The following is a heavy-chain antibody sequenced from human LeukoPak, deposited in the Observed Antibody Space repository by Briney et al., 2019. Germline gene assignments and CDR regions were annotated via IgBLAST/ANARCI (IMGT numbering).Heavy chain of an antibody. CDR1: GFTFSSYA. CDR2: ISYDGSNK. Sequence: PGGSLRLSCAASGFTFSSYAMHWVRRAPGKGLEWVAVISYDGSNKYYADSVKGRFTISRDNSKNTLYLQMNSLRAEDTAVYYCARGYDSSGYYGGEYYFDYWGQGTLVTVSS. CDR3: ARGYDSSGYYGGEYYFDY. D-gene: IGHD3-22*01. V-gene: IGHV3-30*04. J-gene: IGHJ4*02.